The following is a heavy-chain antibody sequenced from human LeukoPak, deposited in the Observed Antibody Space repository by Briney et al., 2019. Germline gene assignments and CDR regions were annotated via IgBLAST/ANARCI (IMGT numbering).Heavy chain of an antibody. CDR1: GGSISSYY. CDR3: ANTIAVAGIDAFDI. V-gene: IGHV4-59*01. D-gene: IGHD6-19*01. J-gene: IGHJ3*02. CDR2: IYYSGST. Sequence: KPSETLSLTCTVSGGSISSYYWSWIRQPPGKGLEWIGYIYYSGSTNYNPSLKSRVTISVDTFKNQFSLKLSSVTAADTAVYYCANTIAVAGIDAFDIWGQGTMVTVSS.